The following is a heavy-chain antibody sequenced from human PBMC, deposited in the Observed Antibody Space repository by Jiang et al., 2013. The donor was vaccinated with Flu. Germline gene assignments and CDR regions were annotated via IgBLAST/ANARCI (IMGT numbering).Heavy chain of an antibody. CDR3: ARVGQWLDPPGLWFDP. CDR2: INHSGST. D-gene: IGHD6-19*01. CDR1: GGSFSGYY. Sequence: LLKPSETLSLTCAVYGGSFSGYYWSWIRQPPGKGLEWIGEINHSGSTNYNPSLKSRVTISVDASKNQFSLKLSSVTAADTAVYYCARVGQWLDPPGLWFDPWGQGTLVTVSS. J-gene: IGHJ5*02. V-gene: IGHV4-34*01.